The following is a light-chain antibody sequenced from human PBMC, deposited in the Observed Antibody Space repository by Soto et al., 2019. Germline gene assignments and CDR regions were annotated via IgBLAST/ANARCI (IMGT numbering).Light chain of an antibody. V-gene: IGKV1-5*03. CDR3: QQYDSFPYN. CDR2: KAS. J-gene: IGKJ2*01. Sequence: DIQMTQSASSLSASVGDRVTITCRASLTINNWLAWYQQKPGKAPTLLVYKASLLESGVPSRFRGSGSGTEFTLTISSLQPDDFATYYCQQYDSFPYNFAQGTKLE. CDR1: LTINNW.